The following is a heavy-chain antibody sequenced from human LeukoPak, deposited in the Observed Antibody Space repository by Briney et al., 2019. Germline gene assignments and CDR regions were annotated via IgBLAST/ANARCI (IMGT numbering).Heavy chain of an antibody. D-gene: IGHD3-22*01. Sequence: SETLSLTCTVSGGSISSYYWSWIRQPAGKGLEWIWRIYTSGSTNYNPSLKSRVTMSVDTSKNQFSLKLSSVTAADTAVYYCARGPNYYDSSGYSHFDYWGQGTLGTVSS. CDR1: GGSISSYY. J-gene: IGHJ4*02. CDR2: IYTSGST. CDR3: ARGPNYYDSSGYSHFDY. V-gene: IGHV4-4*07.